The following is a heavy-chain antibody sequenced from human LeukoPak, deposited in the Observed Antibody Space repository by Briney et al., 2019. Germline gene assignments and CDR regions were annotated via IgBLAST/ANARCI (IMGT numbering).Heavy chain of an antibody. J-gene: IGHJ5*02. V-gene: IGHV4-38-2*02. CDR1: GDSISSGYY. CDR3: ARSRGGTTGRRTNWFDP. D-gene: IGHD1-14*01. Sequence: SETRSLTCTVSGDSISSGYYWGWIRQPPGKGLEWIGSIYHSGSTYYNPSLKSRVTISVDTSKNQFSLKLSSVTAADTAVYYCARSRGGTTGRRTNWFDPWGQGTLVTVSS. CDR2: IYHSGST.